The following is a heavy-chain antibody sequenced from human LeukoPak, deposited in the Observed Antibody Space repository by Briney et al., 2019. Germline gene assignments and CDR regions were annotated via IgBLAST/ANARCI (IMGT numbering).Heavy chain of an antibody. V-gene: IGHV3-21*04. CDR1: GFTFSDYT. D-gene: IGHD3-22*01. CDR3: AQPYYYDSSGYLEDY. Sequence: GGSLRLSCAASGFTFSDYTLNWVRQAPGKGLEWVASISSSSSYKHYADSVKGRFTISRDNSKNTLYLQMNSLRAEDTAVYYCAQPYYYDSSGYLEDYWGQGTLVTVSS. J-gene: IGHJ4*02. CDR2: ISSSSSYK.